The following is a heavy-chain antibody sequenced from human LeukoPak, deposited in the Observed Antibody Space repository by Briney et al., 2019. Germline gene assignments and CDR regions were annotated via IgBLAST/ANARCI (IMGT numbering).Heavy chain of an antibody. V-gene: IGHV1-69*13. D-gene: IGHD1-26*01. CDR1: GGTFSSYA. CDR2: IIPIFGTA. Sequence: ASVKVSCKASGGTFSSYAISWVPQAPGQGLEWMGGIIPIFGTANYAQKFQGRVTITADESTSTAYMELSSLRSEDTAVYYCARERYRMFPDYWGQGTLVTVSS. CDR3: ARERYRMFPDY. J-gene: IGHJ4*02.